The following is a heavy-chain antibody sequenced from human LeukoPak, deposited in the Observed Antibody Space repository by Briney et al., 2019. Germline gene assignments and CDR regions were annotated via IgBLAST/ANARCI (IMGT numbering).Heavy chain of an antibody. D-gene: IGHD2-15*01. CDR2: INPNSGGT. CDR3: ARGGGSVTTRYYYYMDV. V-gene: IGHV1-2*02. J-gene: IGHJ6*03. Sequence: ASVKVSCKASGYTFTGYYMHWVRQAPGQGLEGMGWINPNSGGTNYAQKFQGRVTMTRDTSISTAYMELSRLRSDDTAVYYCARGGGSVTTRYYYYMDVWGKGTTVTVSS. CDR1: GYTFTGYY.